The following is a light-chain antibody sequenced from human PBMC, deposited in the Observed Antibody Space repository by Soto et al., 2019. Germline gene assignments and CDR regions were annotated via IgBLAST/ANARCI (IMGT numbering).Light chain of an antibody. CDR2: SNS. CDR1: TSNIGAGSD. CDR3: QYYDTSLSGLSGIYV. J-gene: IGLJ1*01. Sequence: QSVLTQPPSVSGAPGQRVTISCTGTTSNIGAGSDIHWYQQLPGKAPKLLIYSNSHRPSGVPSRFSGSKSGTSASLAITGLQAEDESDYYCQYYDTSLSGLSGIYVFASGTKLTVL. V-gene: IGLV1-40*01.